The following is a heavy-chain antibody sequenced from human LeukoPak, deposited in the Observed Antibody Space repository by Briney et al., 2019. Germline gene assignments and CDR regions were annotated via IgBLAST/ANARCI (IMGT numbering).Heavy chain of an antibody. V-gene: IGHV4-59*01. CDR1: GGSISSYY. CDR2: IYYSGST. J-gene: IGHJ3*02. CDR3: ARRRYSFVLNAFDI. Sequence: SETLSLTCTVSGGSISSYYWSWIRQPPGKGLEWIGYIYYSGSTNYNPSLKSRVTISVDTSKNQFSLKLSSVTAADTAVYYCARRRYSFVLNAFDIWGQGTMVTVSS. D-gene: IGHD5-18*01.